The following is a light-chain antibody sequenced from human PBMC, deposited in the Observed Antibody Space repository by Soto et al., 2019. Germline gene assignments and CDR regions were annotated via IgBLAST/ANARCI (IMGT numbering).Light chain of an antibody. J-gene: IGKJ2*01. CDR2: AAS. V-gene: IGKV1D-12*01. CDR1: QGVSTW. CDR3: QQANSFPVT. Sequence: DIPMTQSPASVSASVGDRVTITCRASQGVSTWVAWFQRKPGQAPKLLIYAASVLQSGVPSRFSGSGSGTEFTLTITSLQPEDSATYYCQQANSFPVTFGQGTKLEI.